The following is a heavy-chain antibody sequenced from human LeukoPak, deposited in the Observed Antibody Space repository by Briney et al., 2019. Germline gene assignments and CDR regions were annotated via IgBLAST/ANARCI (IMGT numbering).Heavy chain of an antibody. J-gene: IGHJ4*02. D-gene: IGHD3-22*01. CDR1: GFTFSNAW. V-gene: IGHV3-15*01. CDR3: TTRAYYYDSSGYPIIDY. Sequence: GGSLRLSSAASGFTFSNAWMSWVRQAPGKGLEWVGRIKSKTDGGTTDYAAPVKGRFTISRDDSKNTLYLQMNSLKTEDTAVYYCTTRAYYYDSSGYPIIDYWGQGTLVTVSS. CDR2: IKSKTDGGTT.